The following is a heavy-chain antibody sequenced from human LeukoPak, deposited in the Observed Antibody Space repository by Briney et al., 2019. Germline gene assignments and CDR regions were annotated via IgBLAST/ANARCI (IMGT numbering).Heavy chain of an antibody. CDR3: ARAPDDYDFWSGPFDY. Sequence: ASVKVSCKASGYTFTNYGISWVRQAPGQGLEWMGWISAYSGNTNYAQNLQGRVTMTTDTSTSTAYMELRSLRADDTAVYYCARAPDDYDFWSGPFDYWGRGTLVTVSS. D-gene: IGHD3-3*01. V-gene: IGHV1-18*01. CDR1: GYTFTNYG. CDR2: ISAYSGNT. J-gene: IGHJ4*02.